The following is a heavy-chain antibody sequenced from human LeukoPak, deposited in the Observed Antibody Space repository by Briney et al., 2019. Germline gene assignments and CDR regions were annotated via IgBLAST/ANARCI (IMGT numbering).Heavy chain of an antibody. Sequence: PGGSLRLSCEASGFTFSSYWMSWVRQAPGKGLEWVANIKTDGSEKYYVYSVKGRFTISRDNAKNSLYLQMDSLRAEDTAVYYCARDYTGYFPWGQGTLVTVSS. CDR1: GFTFSSYW. V-gene: IGHV3-7*03. CDR2: IKTDGSEK. CDR3: ARDYTGYFP. D-gene: IGHD3-9*01. J-gene: IGHJ1*01.